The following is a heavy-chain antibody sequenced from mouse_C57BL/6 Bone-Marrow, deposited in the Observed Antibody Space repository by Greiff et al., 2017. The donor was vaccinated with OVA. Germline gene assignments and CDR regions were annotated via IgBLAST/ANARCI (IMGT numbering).Heavy chain of an antibody. V-gene: IGHV5-4*03. J-gene: IGHJ3*01. CDR2: ISDGGSYT. Sequence: EVKLMESGGGLVKPGGSLKLSCAASGFTFSSYAMSWVRQTPEKRLGWVATISDGGSYTYYPDNVKGRFTISRDNAKNNLYLQMSHLKSEDTAMYYCARGGRAWFAYWGQGTLVTVSA. CDR3: ARGGRAWFAY. CDR1: GFTFSSYA.